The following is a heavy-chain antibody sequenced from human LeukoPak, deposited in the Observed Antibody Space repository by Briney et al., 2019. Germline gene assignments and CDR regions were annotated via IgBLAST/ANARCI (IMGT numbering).Heavy chain of an antibody. V-gene: IGHV4-61*02. J-gene: IGHJ4*02. D-gene: IGHD6-13*01. CDR3: ARETYSSSWYTDY. Sequence: SETLSLTCTVSGGSISSGSYYWSWIRQPPGKGLEWIGRIYTSGSTNYNPSLKGRVTISVDTSKNQFSLKLSSVTAADTAVYYCARETYSSSWYTDYWGQGTLVTVSS. CDR2: IYTSGST. CDR1: GGSISSGSYY.